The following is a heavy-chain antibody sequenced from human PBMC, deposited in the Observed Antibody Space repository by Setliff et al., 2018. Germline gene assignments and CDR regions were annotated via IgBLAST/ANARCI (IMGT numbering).Heavy chain of an antibody. D-gene: IGHD5-18*01. J-gene: IGHJ3*02. CDR2: IRGRTDNYAT. CDR3: TFARDGYDVFDI. V-gene: IGHV3-73*01. Sequence: GGSLRLSCAASGFTFSNAWMSWVRQASVKGLEWIGRIRGRTDNYATAYAASVRGRFTISRDDSKNTAYLQMNSLKTEDTAVYYCTFARDGYDVFDIWGQGTMVTVSS. CDR1: GFTFSNAW.